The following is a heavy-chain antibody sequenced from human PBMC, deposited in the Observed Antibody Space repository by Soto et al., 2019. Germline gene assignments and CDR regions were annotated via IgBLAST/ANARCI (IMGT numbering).Heavy chain of an antibody. J-gene: IGHJ5*02. V-gene: IGHV3-23*01. CDR2: ISGSGGST. CDR3: AKDIVVVPAAIEYNWFNP. D-gene: IGHD2-2*02. Sequence: GGSLRLSCAASGFTFSSYAMSWVRQAPGKGLEWVSAISGSGGSTYYADSVKGRFTISRDNSKNTLYLQMNSLRAEDTAVYYCAKDIVVVPAAIEYNWFNPWGQGTLVTVSS. CDR1: GFTFSSYA.